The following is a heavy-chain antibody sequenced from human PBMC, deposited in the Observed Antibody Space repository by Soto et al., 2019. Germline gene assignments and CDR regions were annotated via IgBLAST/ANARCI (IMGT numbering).Heavy chain of an antibody. J-gene: IGHJ6*02. V-gene: IGHV4-34*01. CDR2: INHSGST. CDR1: GGSFSGYY. Sequence: SETLSLTCAVYGGSFSGYYWSWIRQPPGKGLEWIGEINHSGSTNYNPSLKSRVTISVDTSKNQFSLKLSSVTAADTAVYYCARALGIAVARYYYYYYHGMDVWGQGTTVTVSS. D-gene: IGHD6-19*01. CDR3: ARALGIAVARYYYYYYHGMDV.